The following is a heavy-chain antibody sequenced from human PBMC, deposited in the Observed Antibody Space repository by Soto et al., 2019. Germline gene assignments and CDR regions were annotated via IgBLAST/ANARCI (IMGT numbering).Heavy chain of an antibody. CDR2: IYYNGRT. Sequence: QVQLQESGPGLVKPSETLSLTCTVSGGSISSYYLTWIRQPPGKGLEWIGYIYYNGRTNYNPSLXXRXXLQLDTSKNQFPLNLSSVPGADADVYYCARGAEWFGGRMAVWGQGTTVTVSS. V-gene: IGHV4-59*01. D-gene: IGHD3-10*01. CDR1: GGSISSYY. CDR3: ARGAEWFGGRMAV. J-gene: IGHJ6*02.